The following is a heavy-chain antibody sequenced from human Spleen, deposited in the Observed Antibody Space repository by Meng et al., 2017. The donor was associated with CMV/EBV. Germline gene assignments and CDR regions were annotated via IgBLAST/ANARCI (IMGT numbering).Heavy chain of an antibody. CDR1: GYSFTSYW. V-gene: IGHV5-51*01. D-gene: IGHD6-19*01. CDR3: ARVIPRYSSGWQDGLDY. Sequence: GGSLRLSCKGSGYSFTSYWIGWVRQMPGKGLEWMGIIYPGDSDTRYSPSFQGQVTISADKSITTAYLQWSSLKASDTAMYYCARVIPRYSSGWQDGLDYWGQGTLVTVSS. J-gene: IGHJ4*02. CDR2: IYPGDSDT.